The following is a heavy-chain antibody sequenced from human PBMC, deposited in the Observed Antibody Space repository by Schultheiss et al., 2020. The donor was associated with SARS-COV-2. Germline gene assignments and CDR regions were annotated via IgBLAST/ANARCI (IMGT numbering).Heavy chain of an antibody. V-gene: IGHV3-21*01. Sequence: GGSLRLSCVASGFSFGSFAVVWVRQAPGKGLEWVSSISSSSSYIYYADSVKGRFTISRDNAKNSLYLQMNSLRAEDTAVYYCARDGAGFGLDVWGQGTTVTVSS. CDR3: ARDGAGFGLDV. CDR1: GFSFGSFA. J-gene: IGHJ6*02. CDR2: ISSSSSYI. D-gene: IGHD3-10*01.